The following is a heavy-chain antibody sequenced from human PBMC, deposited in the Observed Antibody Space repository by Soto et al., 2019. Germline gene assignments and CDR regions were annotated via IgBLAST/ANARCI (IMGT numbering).Heavy chain of an antibody. J-gene: IGHJ4*02. CDR2: ISGSGGST. CDR3: AKGGYSYGGGVDY. D-gene: IGHD5-18*01. Sequence: EVQLLESGGGLVQPGGSLRLSCAASGFTFSSYAMSWVRQAPGKGLEWVSAISGSGGSTYYADSVKGRFTISRDNSQNTLYLQMNRPRAEDTAVYYCAKGGYSYGGGVDYWGQGTLVTVSS. CDR1: GFTFSSYA. V-gene: IGHV3-23*01.